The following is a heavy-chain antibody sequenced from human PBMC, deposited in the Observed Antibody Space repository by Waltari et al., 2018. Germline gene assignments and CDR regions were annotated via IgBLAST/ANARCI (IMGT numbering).Heavy chain of an antibody. CDR2: ITNDGDIT. V-gene: IGHV3-23*01. J-gene: IGHJ4*02. D-gene: IGHD3-22*01. Sequence: EVQLLDSGGGLVYPGGSLRLSCVASGFTFSSYTMARVRQIPGRGLEWVSAITNDGDITYYADSVEGRFTITRDNSRNTLSLQMNRLRVEDTAIYYCAKRGGYFYHYWGQGTLVTVSS. CDR3: AKRGGYFYHY. CDR1: GFTFSSYT.